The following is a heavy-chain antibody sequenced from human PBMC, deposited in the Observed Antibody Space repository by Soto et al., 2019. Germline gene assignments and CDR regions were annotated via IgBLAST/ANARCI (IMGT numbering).Heavy chain of an antibody. Sequence: SVKVSCKASGGTFSSYAISWVRQAPGQGLEWMGGIIPIFGTANYAQKFQGRVTITADESTSTAYMELSSLRSEDTAVYYCATYSSSPYYYYYGMDVWGQGTTVTVSS. CDR3: ATYSSSPYYYYYGMDV. CDR1: GGTFSSYA. J-gene: IGHJ6*02. D-gene: IGHD6-6*01. V-gene: IGHV1-69*13. CDR2: IIPIFGTA.